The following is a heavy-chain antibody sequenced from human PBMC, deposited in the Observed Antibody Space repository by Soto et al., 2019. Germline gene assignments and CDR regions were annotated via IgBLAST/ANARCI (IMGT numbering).Heavy chain of an antibody. D-gene: IGHD3-3*01. CDR1: GGSISSSSYY. CDR3: ARHSGVLRFLEWSITRGLFWFDP. Sequence: PSETLSLTCTVSGGSISSSSYYWGWIRQPPGKGLEGIGYIYYSGSTNYNPSLKSRVTISVDTSKNQFSLKLSSVTAADTAVYYCARHSGVLRFLEWSITRGLFWFDPWGQGTLVTVSS. CDR2: IYYSGST. J-gene: IGHJ5*02. V-gene: IGHV4-61*05.